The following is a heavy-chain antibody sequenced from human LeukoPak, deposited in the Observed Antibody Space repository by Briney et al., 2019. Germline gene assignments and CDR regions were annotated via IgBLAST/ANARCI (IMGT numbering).Heavy chain of an antibody. Sequence: GGSLRLSCAASGFTFSSYSMNWVRQAPGKGLEWVLYISSSSSTIYYADSRKGRFTISRDNAKNSMYLQMNSLRDEDTAVYYCARDFAYCGGDCYPTTNYFDYWGQGTLVTVSS. D-gene: IGHD2-21*02. CDR2: ISSSSSTI. CDR3: ARDFAYCGGDCYPTTNYFDY. V-gene: IGHV3-48*02. CDR1: GFTFSSYS. J-gene: IGHJ4*02.